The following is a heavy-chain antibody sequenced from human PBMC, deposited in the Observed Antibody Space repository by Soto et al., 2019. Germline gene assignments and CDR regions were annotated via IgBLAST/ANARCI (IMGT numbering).Heavy chain of an antibody. D-gene: IGHD5-12*01. CDR3: AKYRRTDAEGYRLDF. CDR1: GASINHNY. J-gene: IGHJ4*02. V-gene: IGHV4-59*01. Sequence: LSLTCSVSGASINHNYWSWIRQSPGRGLEWIGFVYYTETTTTKYNPSLQSRVAMSIDSPKNQFSLKLTSMTAADTAFYYCAKYRRTDAEGYRLDFWGPGTLVTVSS. CDR2: VYYTETT.